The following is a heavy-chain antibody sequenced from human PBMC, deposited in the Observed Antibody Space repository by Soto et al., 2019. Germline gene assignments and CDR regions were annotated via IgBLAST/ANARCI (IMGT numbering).Heavy chain of an antibody. J-gene: IGHJ3*02. V-gene: IGHV3-48*01. D-gene: IGHD3-16*01. CDR1: GFTFSSYS. CDR2: ISSSSSTI. Sequence: GGSLRLSCAASGFTFSSYSMNWVRQAPGKGLEWVSYISSSSSTIYYADSVKGRFTISRDNAKNSLYLQMNSLRAEETAVFYCARDDYIWGGGAFDIWGQGTMVTVSS. CDR3: ARDDYIWGGGAFDI.